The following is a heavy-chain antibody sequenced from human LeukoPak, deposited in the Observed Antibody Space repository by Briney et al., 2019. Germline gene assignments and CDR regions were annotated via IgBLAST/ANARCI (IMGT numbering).Heavy chain of an antibody. V-gene: IGHV3-30-3*01. CDR3: ARVPAVMDAFDI. J-gene: IGHJ3*02. CDR2: ISYDGSNK. D-gene: IGHD2-2*01. Sequence: GGSLRLSCAASGFTFSSYAMHWVRQAPGKGLEWVAVISYDGSNKYYADSVKGRFTISRHNSKNTLYLQMNSLRAEDTAVCYCARVPAVMDAFDIWGQGTMVTVSS. CDR1: GFTFSSYA.